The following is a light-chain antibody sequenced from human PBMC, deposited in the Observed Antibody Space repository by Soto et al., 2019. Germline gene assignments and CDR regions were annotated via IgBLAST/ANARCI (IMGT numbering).Light chain of an antibody. V-gene: IGLV2-14*01. CDR3: SAYTVSRTYV. J-gene: IGLJ1*01. CDR2: EVS. Sequence: QSVLTQPASVSGSPGQSITISCTGTNSDVGGYNYVSWYQQHPGKAPELMIYEVSHRPSGVSNRFSGSKSDNTASLTISGLQGEDEADYYCSAYTVSRTYVFGTGTKVTVL. CDR1: NSDVGGYNY.